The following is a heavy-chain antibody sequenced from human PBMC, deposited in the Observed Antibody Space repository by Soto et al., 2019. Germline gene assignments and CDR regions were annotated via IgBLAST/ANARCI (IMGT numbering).Heavy chain of an antibody. CDR3: ARKLAAPGTSFDY. V-gene: IGHV1-3*01. CDR2: INGGNGKT. CDR1: GFNFTPYS. Sequence: DSVKVSCKASGFNFTPYSMHWVRQAPGQRLEWMAWINGGNGKTEYSQKFQGRVTISRDTSASTVYMELSSLTSEDTAVYYFARKLAAPGTSFDYWGQGALVTVSS. D-gene: IGHD6-13*01. J-gene: IGHJ4*02.